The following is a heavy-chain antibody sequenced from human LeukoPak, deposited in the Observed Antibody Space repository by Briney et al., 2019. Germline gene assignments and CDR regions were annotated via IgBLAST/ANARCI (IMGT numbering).Heavy chain of an antibody. CDR1: GFTFSSYS. V-gene: IGHV3-21*01. J-gene: IGHJ5*02. CDR2: ISSSSSYI. D-gene: IGHD3-22*01. Sequence: GGSLRLSCAASGFTFSSYSMNWVRQAPGKGLEWVSSISSSSSYIYYAGSVKGRFTISRDNAKNSLYLQMNSLRAEDTAVYYCARVLSGSWDWFDPWGQGTLVTVSS. CDR3: ARVLSGSWDWFDP.